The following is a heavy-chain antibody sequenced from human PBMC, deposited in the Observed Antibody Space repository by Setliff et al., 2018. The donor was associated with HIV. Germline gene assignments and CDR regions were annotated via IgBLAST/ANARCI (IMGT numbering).Heavy chain of an antibody. D-gene: IGHD6-19*01. Sequence: ASVKVSCKASGYTFTSYGISWVRQAPGQGLEWMGWISAYNGNTNYAQKFKDRVTMTTDTSTSTVYMELRSLRSDDTAVYFCARDERGYSTGSDYWGQGTLVTVSS. CDR2: ISAYNGNT. CDR3: ARDERGYSTGSDY. J-gene: IGHJ4*02. CDR1: GYTFTSYG. V-gene: IGHV1-18*01.